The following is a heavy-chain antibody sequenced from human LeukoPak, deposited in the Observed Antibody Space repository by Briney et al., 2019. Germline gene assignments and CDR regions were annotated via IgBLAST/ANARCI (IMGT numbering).Heavy chain of an antibody. CDR1: GGSCDDYY. D-gene: IGHD5-24*01. J-gene: IGHJ4*02. CDR2: IQPSGIF. V-gene: IGHV4-34*01. CDR3: ARGRDRSKTGDH. Sequence: SETLSLTCAVYGGSCDDYYCSWIRQPPGKGLEWIGEIQPSGIFYHNPSLMSRVTISIDTSKSQFSLRLTSVTAADTAFYYCARGRDRSKTGDHWGQGSLVTVSS.